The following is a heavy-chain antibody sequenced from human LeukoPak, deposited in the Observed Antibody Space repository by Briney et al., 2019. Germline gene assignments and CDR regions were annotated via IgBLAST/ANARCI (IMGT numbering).Heavy chain of an antibody. Sequence: ASVNVSCKASGYTFTSYDINWVRQATGQGLEGIGWMNPNSGNTGYAQKFRGRVTMTRNTSISTAYMELSSLRSGDAAVYYCAREWRYCSSTSCYRVPGGYYGMDVWGQGTTVTVSS. D-gene: IGHD2-2*02. CDR2: MNPNSGNT. CDR1: GYTFTSYD. J-gene: IGHJ6*02. V-gene: IGHV1-8*01. CDR3: AREWRYCSSTSCYRVPGGYYGMDV.